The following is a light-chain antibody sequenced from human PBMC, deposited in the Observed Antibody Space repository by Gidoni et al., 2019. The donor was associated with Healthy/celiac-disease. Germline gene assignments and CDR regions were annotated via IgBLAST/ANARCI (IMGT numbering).Light chain of an antibody. J-gene: IGKJ2*01. CDR2: AAS. V-gene: IGKV1-39*01. CDR3: QQSYSTPYT. Sequence: DRQMTQSPSSLSASVGDRVTITCRASQSISSYLNWYQQKPGKAPKLLIYAASSLQSGVPSRFSGSGSGTDFTLTISSLQPEDFATYYCQQSYSTPYTFGQGTQLEIK. CDR1: QSISSY.